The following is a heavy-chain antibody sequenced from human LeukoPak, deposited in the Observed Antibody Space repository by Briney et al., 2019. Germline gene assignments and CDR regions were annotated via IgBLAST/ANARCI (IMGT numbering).Heavy chain of an antibody. CDR2: ISWNSGDI. V-gene: IGHV3-9*01. D-gene: IGHD2-21*02. J-gene: IGHJ2*01. Sequence: GGSLRLSCAASGFSFGGHALHWVRQAPGKGLEWVASISWNSGDIVHADSVKGRFTISRDNAKNSLYLQMDSLRTEDTALYYCVKSGGYATAIRYFDLWGRGTLVTVSS. CDR3: VKSGGYATAIRYFDL. CDR1: GFSFGGHA.